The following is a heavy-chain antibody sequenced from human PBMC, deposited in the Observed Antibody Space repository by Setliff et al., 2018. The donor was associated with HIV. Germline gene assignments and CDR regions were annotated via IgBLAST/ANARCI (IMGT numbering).Heavy chain of an antibody. J-gene: IGHJ3*02. D-gene: IGHD1-26*01. Sequence: SETLSLTCAVSGDSINSSSYYWGWIRQPPGKGLEWIASIYHNGNTYYNPSLKSRATTSVDTSKNHLSLKVSSVTAADTALYFCARGGRGGLKFMADAFDIWGQGTVVTVS. CDR3: ARGGRGGLKFMADAFDI. CDR1: GDSINSSSYY. V-gene: IGHV4-39*02. CDR2: IYHNGNT.